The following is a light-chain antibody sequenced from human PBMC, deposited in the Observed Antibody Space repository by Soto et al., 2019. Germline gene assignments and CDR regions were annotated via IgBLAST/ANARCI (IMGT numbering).Light chain of an antibody. J-gene: IGLJ2*01. V-gene: IGLV2-14*01. CDR1: SSDIGDYNY. CDR2: KVS. Sequence: QSALTQPASVSGSPGQSITISCTGTSSDIGDYNYVSWYQQHPGKAPQLMIYKVSNRPSGVSYRFSGSKSGNTASLTISGLQAEDEADYYCNSYTSTNTLVLFGGGTKLTVL. CDR3: NSYTSTNTLVL.